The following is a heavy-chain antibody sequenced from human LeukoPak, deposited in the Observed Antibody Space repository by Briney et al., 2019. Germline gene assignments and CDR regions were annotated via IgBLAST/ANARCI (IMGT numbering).Heavy chain of an antibody. J-gene: IGHJ4*02. Sequence: SETLSLTCAVYGGSFSGYYWSWIRQPPGKGLEWIGEINHSGSTNYNPSLKSRVTISVDTSKNQFSLKLSSVTAADTAVYYCARKSPYCSSTSCYGTFDYWGQGTLVTVSS. D-gene: IGHD2-2*01. V-gene: IGHV4-34*01. CDR2: INHSGST. CDR3: ARKSPYCSSTSCYGTFDY. CDR1: GGSFSGYY.